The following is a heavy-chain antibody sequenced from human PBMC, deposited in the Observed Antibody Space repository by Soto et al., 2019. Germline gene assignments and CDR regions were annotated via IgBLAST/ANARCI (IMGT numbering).Heavy chain of an antibody. Sequence: EVQLVESGGGLVQPGGSLRLSCAASGFTFSTFWMHWLRQVPGKGPVWVSSIDIDGSSTNYADSVKGRFSISRDNAKNTLYLQMHSLRAEGTDEYYCVRDEGLRGPEYLQPWRQGTLVTVSS. CDR2: IDIDGSST. CDR1: GFTFSTFW. J-gene: IGHJ1*01. V-gene: IGHV3-74*01. CDR3: VRDEGLRGPEYLQP.